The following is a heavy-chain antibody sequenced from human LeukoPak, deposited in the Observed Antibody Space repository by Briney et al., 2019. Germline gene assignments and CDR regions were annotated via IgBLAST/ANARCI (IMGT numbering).Heavy chain of an antibody. J-gene: IGHJ4*02. CDR3: ARGPPGTMVRGVPDELDY. Sequence: ASVKVSYKASGYTFTSYYMHWVRQAPGQGLEWMGIINPSGGSTSYAQKFQGRVTMTRDTSTSTVYMELSSLRSEDTAVYYCARGPPGTMVRGVPDELDYWGQGTLVTVSS. V-gene: IGHV1-46*01. CDR2: INPSGGST. D-gene: IGHD3-10*01. CDR1: GYTFTSYY.